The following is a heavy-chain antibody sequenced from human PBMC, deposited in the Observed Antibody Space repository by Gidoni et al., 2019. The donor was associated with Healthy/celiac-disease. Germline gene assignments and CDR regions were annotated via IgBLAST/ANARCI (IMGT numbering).Heavy chain of an antibody. CDR2: ISSSSSYI. CDR1: GFTFSSYS. D-gene: IGHD3-9*01. CDR3: AVLPVYDILTGYYVDYYYGMDV. J-gene: IGHJ6*02. Sequence: EVQLVESGGVLVTPGGSLRLSCAASGFTFSSYSLNWVRQAPGKGLEWVSSISSSSSYIYYADSVKGRFTISRDNAKNSLYLQMNSLRAEDTAVYYCAVLPVYDILTGYYVDYYYGMDVWGQGTTVTVSS. V-gene: IGHV3-21*01.